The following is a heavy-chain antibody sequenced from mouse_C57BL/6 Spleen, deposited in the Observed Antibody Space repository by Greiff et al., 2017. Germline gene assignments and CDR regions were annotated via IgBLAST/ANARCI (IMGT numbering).Heavy chain of an antibody. Sequence: EVQVVESGGGLVKPGGSLKLSCAASGFTFSSYTMSWVRQTPEKRLEWVATISGGGGNTYYPDSVKGRFTISRDNAKNTLYLQMSSLRSEDTALYYCARLLRYAMDYWGQGTSVTVSS. CDR2: ISGGGGNT. CDR3: ARLLRYAMDY. V-gene: IGHV5-9*01. D-gene: IGHD1-1*01. J-gene: IGHJ4*01. CDR1: GFTFSSYT.